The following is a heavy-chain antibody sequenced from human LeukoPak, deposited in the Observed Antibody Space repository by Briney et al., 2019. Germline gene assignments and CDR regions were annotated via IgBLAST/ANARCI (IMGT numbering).Heavy chain of an antibody. D-gene: IGHD3-22*01. CDR1: GFTFSSYA. Sequence: GGSLRLSCAASGFTFSSYAMSWVRQAPGKGLEWVSAISGSGGSTYYADSVKGRFTISRDNSKNTLYLQMNSLRAEDTAVYYCAKGKGSYYDSSGYYSFFFDYWGQGTLVTVSS. J-gene: IGHJ4*02. V-gene: IGHV3-23*01. CDR3: AKGKGSYYDSSGYYSFFFDY. CDR2: ISGSGGST.